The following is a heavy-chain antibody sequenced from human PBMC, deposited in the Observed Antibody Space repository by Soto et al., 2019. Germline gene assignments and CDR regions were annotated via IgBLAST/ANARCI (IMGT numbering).Heavy chain of an antibody. CDR1: GGSISSGGYY. V-gene: IGHV4-31*03. Sequence: SETLSLTCTVSGGSISSGGYYWSWIRQHPGKGLEWIGYIYYSGSTYYNPSLKSRVTISVDTSKNQFSLKLSSVTAADTAVYYCARDSYDTTFPYYYYGMDVWGQGTTVTVSS. J-gene: IGHJ6*02. D-gene: IGHD3-16*01. CDR3: ARDSYDTTFPYYYYGMDV. CDR2: IYYSGST.